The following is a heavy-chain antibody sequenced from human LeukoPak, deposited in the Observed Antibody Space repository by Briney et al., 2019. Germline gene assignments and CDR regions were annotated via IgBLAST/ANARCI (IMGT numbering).Heavy chain of an antibody. CDR1: GYTFTGYY. CDR2: INPNSGGT. D-gene: IGHD4/OR15-4a*01. CDR3: ATDKGANWFDP. J-gene: IGHJ5*02. Sequence: ASVKVSCKASGYTFTGYYMHWVRQAPGQGLEWMGWINPNSGGTNYAQKFQGRVTMTRDTSISTAYMELSSLRSEDTAVYYCATDKGANWFDPWGQGTLVTVSS. V-gene: IGHV1-2*02.